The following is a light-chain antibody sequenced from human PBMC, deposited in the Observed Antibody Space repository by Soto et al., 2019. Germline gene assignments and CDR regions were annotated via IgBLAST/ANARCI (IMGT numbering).Light chain of an antibody. CDR2: SAS. CDR1: QSVSSK. CDR3: HQYNHWITWT. J-gene: IGKJ1*01. Sequence: EIVMTQSPATLSLSPGQRATLSCRASQSVSSKLAWYQQRPGQAPRLLIYSASTRATGIPARFTGSGSGTEFTLTITSLQSEDFAVYYCHQYNHWITWTFGHGTKVDIK. V-gene: IGKV3-15*01.